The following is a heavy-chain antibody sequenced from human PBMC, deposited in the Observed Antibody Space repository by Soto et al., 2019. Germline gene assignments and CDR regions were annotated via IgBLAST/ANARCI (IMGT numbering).Heavy chain of an antibody. CDR2: INPSGGST. CDR3: ARDIVATIIYYYGMDV. CDR1: GYTFTSYY. D-gene: IGHD5-12*01. Sequence: ASVKVSCKASGYTFTSYYMHWVRQAPGQGLEWMGIINPSGGSTSYAQKFQGRVTMTRDTSTSTVYMELSSLRSEDTAVYYCARDIVATIIYYYGMDVWVPETLLVTVSS. V-gene: IGHV1-46*01. J-gene: IGHJ6*02.